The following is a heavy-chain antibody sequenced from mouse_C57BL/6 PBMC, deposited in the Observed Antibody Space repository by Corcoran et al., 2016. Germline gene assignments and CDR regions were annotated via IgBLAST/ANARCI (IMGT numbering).Heavy chain of an antibody. V-gene: IGHV1-26*01. CDR1: GYTFTDYY. CDR3: ARWGYSSFDY. CDR2: INPNNGGT. Sequence: EVQLQQSGPELVKPGASVKISCKASGYTFTDYYMNWVKQSHGKSLEWIGDINPNNGGTSYNQKFKGKATLTVDKSSSTAYMELRSLTSEDSAVYYCARWGYSSFDYWGQGTTLTVSS. D-gene: IGHD2-5*01. J-gene: IGHJ2*01.